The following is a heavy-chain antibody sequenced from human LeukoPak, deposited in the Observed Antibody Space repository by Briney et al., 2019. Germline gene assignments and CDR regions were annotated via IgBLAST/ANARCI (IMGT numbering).Heavy chain of an antibody. Sequence: SVKVPCKASGGTFSSYAISWVRQAPGQGLEWMGGIIPIFGTANYAQKFQGRVTITTDESTSTAYMELSSLRSEDTAVYYCARVPAYYYYYMDVWGKGTTVTVSS. CDR3: ARVPAYYYYYMDV. V-gene: IGHV1-69*05. CDR1: GGTFSSYA. CDR2: IIPIFGTA. D-gene: IGHD2-2*01. J-gene: IGHJ6*03.